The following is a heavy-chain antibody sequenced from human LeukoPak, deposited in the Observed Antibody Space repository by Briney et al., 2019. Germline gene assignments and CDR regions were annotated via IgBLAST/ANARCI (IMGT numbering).Heavy chain of an antibody. V-gene: IGHV4-34*01. J-gene: IGHJ6*03. CDR1: GGSFSGYY. CDR3: ARREPHGDYGGKIHYYYYMDV. Sequence: SETLSLTCAVYGGSFSGYYWSWIRQPPGKGLEWIGEINHSGNTNSNPSLKSRVTMSVDTSKNQFSLKLSSLTAADTAMYYCARREPHGDYGGKIHYYYYMDVWGKGTTITISS. CDR2: INHSGNT. D-gene: IGHD4-23*01.